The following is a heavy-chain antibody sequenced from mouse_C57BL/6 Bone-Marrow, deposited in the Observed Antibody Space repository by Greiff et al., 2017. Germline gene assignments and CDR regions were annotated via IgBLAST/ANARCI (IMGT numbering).Heavy chain of an antibody. CDR3: ARGLNWPGAMDY. J-gene: IGHJ4*01. V-gene: IGHV5-4*03. D-gene: IGHD4-1*01. CDR1: GFTFSSYA. CDR2: ISDGGSYT. Sequence: EVKLVESGGGLVKPGGSLKLSCAASGFTFSSYAMSWVRQTPEKRLEWVATISDGGSYTSYPDNVKGRFTISSNNAKNNLYLQMSHLKSEDTAMYYCARGLNWPGAMDYWGQGTSVTVSA.